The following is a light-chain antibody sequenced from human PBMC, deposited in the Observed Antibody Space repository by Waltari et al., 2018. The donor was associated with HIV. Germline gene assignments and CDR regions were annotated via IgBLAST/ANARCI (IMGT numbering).Light chain of an antibody. Sequence: QSALPQPPSVSGSLGQSVTISCTGPSSDIGAYNRVSWYQQSPGTAPKLRIYEVTHRPSGVPVRFSGSKSGNTASLTISGLQADDEADYYCSSYTTSSTWVFGGGTKLTVL. J-gene: IGLJ3*02. CDR1: SSDIGAYNR. V-gene: IGLV2-18*02. CDR2: EVT. CDR3: SSYTTSSTWV.